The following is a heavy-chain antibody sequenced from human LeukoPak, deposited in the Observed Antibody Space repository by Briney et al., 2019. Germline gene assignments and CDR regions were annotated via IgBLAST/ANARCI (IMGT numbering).Heavy chain of an antibody. V-gene: IGHV3-48*04. Sequence: GGSLRLSCVASGFPFSSYSINWVRQAPGKGLEWVSYISDTSATIYYYAESVRGRFTISRDNAKNSVHLQMSSLRAEDTAVYYCARVRGSDWSVYHIDNWGQGTLVTVSS. CDR3: ARVRGSDWSVYHIDN. J-gene: IGHJ4*02. D-gene: IGHD6-19*01. CDR1: GFPFSSYS. CDR2: ISDTSATI.